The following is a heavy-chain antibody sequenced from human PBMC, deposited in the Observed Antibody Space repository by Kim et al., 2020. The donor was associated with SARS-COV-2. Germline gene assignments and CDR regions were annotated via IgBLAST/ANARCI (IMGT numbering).Heavy chain of an antibody. CDR1: GGSFSGYY. Sequence: SETLSLTCAVYGGSFSGYYWSWIRQPPGKGLEWIGEINHSGSTNYNPSLKSRVTISVDTSKNQFSLKLSSVTAADTAVYYCARAKQVGMDVWGQGTTVTV. J-gene: IGHJ6*02. CDR3: ARAKQVGMDV. CDR2: INHSGST. D-gene: IGHD6-13*01. V-gene: IGHV4-34*01.